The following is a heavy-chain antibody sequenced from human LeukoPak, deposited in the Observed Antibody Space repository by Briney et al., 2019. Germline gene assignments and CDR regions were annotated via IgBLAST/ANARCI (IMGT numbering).Heavy chain of an antibody. J-gene: IGHJ4*02. D-gene: IGHD3-22*01. CDR2: IYHSGST. CDR3: ARDPAPNPYYYDSTPGEGDY. Sequence: SETLSLTCTVSGGSISSGGYYWSWIRQPPGKGLEWIGYIYHSGSTYYNPSLKSRVTISVDRSKNQFSLKLSSVTAADTAVYYCARDPAPNPYYYDSTPGEGDYWGQGTLVTVSS. CDR1: GGSISSGGYY. V-gene: IGHV4-30-2*01.